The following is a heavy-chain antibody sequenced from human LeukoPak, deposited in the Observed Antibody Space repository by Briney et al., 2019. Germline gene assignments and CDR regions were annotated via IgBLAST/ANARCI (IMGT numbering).Heavy chain of an antibody. Sequence: GGSLRLSCAASGFTVSSNYMSWVRQAPGKGLEWVSVIYSGGSTYYADSVKGRFTISRDNSKNTLYLQMNSLRAEDTAVYYCARGPDYYDSSGYYVPLDYWGQGTLVTVSS. CDR3: ARGPDYYDSSGYYVPLDY. V-gene: IGHV3-53*01. J-gene: IGHJ4*02. CDR2: IYSGGST. D-gene: IGHD3-22*01. CDR1: GFTVSSNY.